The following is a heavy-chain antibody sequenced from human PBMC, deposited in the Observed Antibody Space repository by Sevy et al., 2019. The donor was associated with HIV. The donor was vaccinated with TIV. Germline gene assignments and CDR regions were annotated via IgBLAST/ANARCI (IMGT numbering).Heavy chain of an antibody. V-gene: IGHV1-24*01. Sequence: ASVKVSCKVSGYTLAKFSIHWVRQAPGKGLEWMTSFDPEDGDPEDGKTIYAQKFLGRVTMTEDTSTDTAYMELSSLRSDLTAVYYSATTKDYYDSSGYPFDYWGQGTLVTVSS. CDR2: FDPEDGDPEDGKT. D-gene: IGHD3-22*01. J-gene: IGHJ4*02. CDR1: GYTLAKFS. CDR3: ATTKDYYDSSGYPFDY.